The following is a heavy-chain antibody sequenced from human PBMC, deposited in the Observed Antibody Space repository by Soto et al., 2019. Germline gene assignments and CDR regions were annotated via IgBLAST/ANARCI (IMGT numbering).Heavy chain of an antibody. J-gene: IGHJ6*02. D-gene: IGHD2-2*01. V-gene: IGHV4-38-2*02. CDR1: GEYISSGYH. Sequence: PSETLSLTCTVSGEYISSGYHWAWIRQPPGKGLEWIASIFHTGTTYYNPSFKSRVTISVDTSANQFALKLNSVTAADTAVYYCARGPIVVVPAAEDDYYYYYGMDVWGQGTTVTVSS. CDR2: IFHTGTT. CDR3: ARGPIVVVPAAEDDYYYYYGMDV.